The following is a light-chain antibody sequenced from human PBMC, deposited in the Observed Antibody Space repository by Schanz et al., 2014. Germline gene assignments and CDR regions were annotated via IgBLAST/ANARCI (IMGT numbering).Light chain of an antibody. CDR1: QSVLYSSHNKNY. CDR2: WAS. V-gene: IGKV4-1*01. J-gene: IGKJ2*01. CDR3: QQYYSTPYT. Sequence: DIVMTQSPDSLAVSLGERATINCKSSQSVLYSSHNKNYLAWYQQKPGQPPKLLIYWASTREFGVPDRFSGSGSGTDFTLTISSLQAEDVAVYYCQQYYSTPYTFGQGTKLEIK.